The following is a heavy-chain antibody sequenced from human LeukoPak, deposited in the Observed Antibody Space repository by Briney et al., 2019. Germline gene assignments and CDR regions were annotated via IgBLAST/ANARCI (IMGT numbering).Heavy chain of an antibody. J-gene: IGHJ3*02. CDR3: ARDWNGGAFDI. CDR2: INPSGGST. V-gene: IGHV1-46*01. CDR1: GYTYTSYY. D-gene: IGHD1-1*01. Sequence: GASVKVSCKASGYTYTSYYMHWVRQAPGQGLEWMGIINPSGGSTSYAQKFQGRVTMTRDTPTSTVYMELSSLRSEDTAVYYCARDWNGGAFDIWGQGTMVTVSS.